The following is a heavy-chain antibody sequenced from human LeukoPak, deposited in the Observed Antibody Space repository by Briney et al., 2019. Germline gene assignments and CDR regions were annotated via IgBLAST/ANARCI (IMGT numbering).Heavy chain of an antibody. V-gene: IGHV3-15*05. Sequence: GGSLRLSCAASGFTFSNAWMTWVRQAPGKGLEWVGRIYRNADGGTTDYAAPVKGRFTISRDDSKNTLYLQMTTLKTEDTAVYYCTTDSYCSTTTCYASSNYYYGLDAWGQGTSVTVSS. CDR3: TTDSYCSTTTCYASSNYYYGLDA. CDR2: IYRNADGGTT. D-gene: IGHD2-2*01. J-gene: IGHJ6*02. CDR1: GFTFSNAW.